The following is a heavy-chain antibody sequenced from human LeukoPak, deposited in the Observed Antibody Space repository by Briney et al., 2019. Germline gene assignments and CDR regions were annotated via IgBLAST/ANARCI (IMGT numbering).Heavy chain of an antibody. CDR1: GFTFSSYG. J-gene: IGHJ4*02. CDR2: ISYDGSNK. D-gene: IGHD6-19*01. V-gene: IGHV3-30*18. Sequence: GGSLRLYCAASGFTFSSYGMHWVRQAPGKGLEWVAVISYDGSNKYYADSVKGRFTISRDNSKNTLYLQMNSLRAEDTAVYYCAKGLAVAGTMVGDYWGQGTLVTVSS. CDR3: AKGLAVAGTMVGDY.